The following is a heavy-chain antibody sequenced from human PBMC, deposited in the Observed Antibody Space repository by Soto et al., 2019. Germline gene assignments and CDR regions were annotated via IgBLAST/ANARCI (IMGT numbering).Heavy chain of an antibody. V-gene: IGHV3-33*01. J-gene: IGHJ5*02. Sequence: LRLSCAASGFTFSSYGMHWVRQAPGKGLEWVAVIWYDGSNKYYADSVKGRFTISRDNSKNTLYLQMNSLRAEDTAVYYCARDSVPIQLWTNWFDPWGQGTLVTVSS. D-gene: IGHD5-18*01. CDR1: GFTFSSYG. CDR2: IWYDGSNK. CDR3: ARDSVPIQLWTNWFDP.